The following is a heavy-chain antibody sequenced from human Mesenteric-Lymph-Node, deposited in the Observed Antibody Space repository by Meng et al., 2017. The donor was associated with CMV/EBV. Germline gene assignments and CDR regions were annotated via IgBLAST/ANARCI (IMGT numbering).Heavy chain of an antibody. CDR3: ARDPYYYDSSGYHLGGFDI. J-gene: IGHJ3*02. CDR2: IKEDGSEK. V-gene: IGHV3-7*03. Sequence: GASLKISWAASGFTFSSYAMSWVRQAPGKGLEWVANIKEDGSEKYYLDSVKGRFTISRDTAKASLHLEMNSLRAEDTAVYYCARDPYYYDSSGYHLGGFDIWGQGTMVTVSS. CDR1: GFTFSSYA. D-gene: IGHD3-22*01.